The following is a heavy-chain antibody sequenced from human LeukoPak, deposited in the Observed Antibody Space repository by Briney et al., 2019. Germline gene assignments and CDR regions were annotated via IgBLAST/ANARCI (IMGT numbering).Heavy chain of an antibody. CDR1: GFTVSSNY. D-gene: IGHD3-22*01. CDR3: ASPGYTYYYDSSGYYSD. V-gene: IGHV3-53*01. CDR2: IYSGGST. J-gene: IGHJ1*01. Sequence: GGSLTLSRVPSGFTVSSNYMSWLRQAAGKGLEWVSVIYSGGSTYYADSVKGRFTIYRDNSKNTLYLQMNSLRAEDTAVYYCASPGYTYYYDSSGYYSDWGQGALVTVSS.